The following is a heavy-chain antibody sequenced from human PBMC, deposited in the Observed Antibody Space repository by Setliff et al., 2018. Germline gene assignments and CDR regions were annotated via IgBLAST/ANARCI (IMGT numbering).Heavy chain of an antibody. J-gene: IGHJ4*02. D-gene: IGHD2-15*01. CDR2: IIPKFGAS. CDR1: GGTFINHG. V-gene: IGHV1-69*06. Sequence: ASVKVSCKVSGGTFINHGINWVRQAPGQGLEWMGRIIPKFGASTYAQKFRGRVTITADTSASTTYMALSSLRSEDTAVYYCAKDNGGNPDCDYWGQGTLVTVSS. CDR3: AKDNGGNPDCDY.